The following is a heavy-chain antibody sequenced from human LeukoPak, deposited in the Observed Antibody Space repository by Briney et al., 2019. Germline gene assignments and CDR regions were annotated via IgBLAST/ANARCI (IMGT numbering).Heavy chain of an antibody. Sequence: SETLSLTCTVSGGSITNYYWSCIRQPPGEGLEWIGCVYYSGSTYYNPSLKSRVTISVDTSKNQFSLKLSSVTAADTAVYYCASNTAGSFDIWGQGTVVTVSS. CDR2: VYYSGST. J-gene: IGHJ3*02. D-gene: IGHD5-18*01. V-gene: IGHV4-59*04. CDR1: GGSITNYY. CDR3: ASNTAGSFDI.